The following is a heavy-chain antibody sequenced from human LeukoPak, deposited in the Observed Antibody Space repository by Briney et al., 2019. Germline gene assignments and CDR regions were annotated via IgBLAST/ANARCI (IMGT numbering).Heavy chain of an antibody. Sequence: GESLKISCKGSGYSFTSCWIGWVRQMPGKGLEWMGIIYPGDSDTRYSPSFQGQVTISADKSISTAYLQWSSLKASDTAMYYCARPVGLRFLEWFDYWGREPWSPSPQ. D-gene: IGHD3-3*01. CDR3: ARPVGLRFLEWFDY. V-gene: IGHV5-51*01. CDR2: IYPGDSDT. CDR1: GYSFTSCW. J-gene: IGHJ4*02.